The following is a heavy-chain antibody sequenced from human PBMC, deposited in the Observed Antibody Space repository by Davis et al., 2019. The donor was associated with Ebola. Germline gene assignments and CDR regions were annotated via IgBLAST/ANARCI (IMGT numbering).Heavy chain of an antibody. J-gene: IGHJ4*02. Sequence: GSLRLSCAVSGDSISSGNWWSWVRQPPGKGLEWIGEIYHSGNTNYNSSLKSRVTISVDTSKNQFSLKLSSVTAADTAVYYCARQRRLRLGELSGHFDYWGQGTLVTVSS. CDR2: IYHSGNT. CDR1: GDSISSGNW. CDR3: ARQRRLRLGELSGHFDY. D-gene: IGHD3-16*02. V-gene: IGHV4-4*02.